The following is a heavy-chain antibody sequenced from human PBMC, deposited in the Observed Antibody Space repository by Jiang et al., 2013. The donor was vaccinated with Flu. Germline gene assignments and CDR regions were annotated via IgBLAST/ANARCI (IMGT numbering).Heavy chain of an antibody. J-gene: IGHJ4*02. D-gene: IGHD5-12*01. CDR2: ISSSSSYI. CDR3: ARVGSGYDLRLVDY. Sequence: SYSMNWVRQAPGKGLEWVSSISSSSSYIYYADSVKGRFTISRDNAKNSLYLQMNSLRAEDTAVYYCARVGSGYDLRLVDYWGQGTLVTVSS. CDR1: SYS. V-gene: IGHV3-21*01.